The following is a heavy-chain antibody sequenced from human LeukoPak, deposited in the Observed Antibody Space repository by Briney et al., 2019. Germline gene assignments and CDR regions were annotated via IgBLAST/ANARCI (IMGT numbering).Heavy chain of an antibody. CDR2: ISAYNGNT. CDR3: ARGFMVRGVTLFDP. CDR1: GYTFTSYG. D-gene: IGHD3-10*01. Sequence: ASVKVSCKASGYTFTSYGISWVRQAPGQGLEWMGWISAYNGNTNYAQKFQGRVTMTRDTSISTAYMELSRLRSDDTAVYYCARGFMVRGVTLFDPWGQGTLVTVSS. J-gene: IGHJ5*02. V-gene: IGHV1-18*01.